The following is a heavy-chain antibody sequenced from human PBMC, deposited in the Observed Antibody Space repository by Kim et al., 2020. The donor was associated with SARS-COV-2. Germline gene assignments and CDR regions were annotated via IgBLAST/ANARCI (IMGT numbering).Heavy chain of an antibody. Sequence: SAPLSLTCPVSGDSLRSSRSSWGWLRPPPGTGLWVMSGRYHSGGTYYKLSCKSRVTISVDTSKNQFSLKLRSVTAADTAVYYCARLVRYWGQGTLVTVSS. J-gene: IGHJ4*02. CDR2: RYHSGGT. V-gene: IGHV4-39*01. CDR1: GDSLRSSRSS. CDR3: ARLVRY. D-gene: IGHD2-21*01.